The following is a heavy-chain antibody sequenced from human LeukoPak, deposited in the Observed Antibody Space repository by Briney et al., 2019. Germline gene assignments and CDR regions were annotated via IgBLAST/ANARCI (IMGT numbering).Heavy chain of an antibody. CDR3: VRVRGYWLVRGYLDY. D-gene: IGHD6-19*01. J-gene: IGHJ4*02. CDR2: IYYSGAN. V-gene: IGHV4-39*02. Sequence: SETLSLTCTVSGGSMSSSSCYWGWIPQSPGKGLEWIGSIYYSGANHYNPSLKSRVTMSVDTSKNQFSVKLTSVTATDTAVYYCVRVRGYWLVRGYLDYWGQGTQVTVSS. CDR1: GGSMSSSSCY.